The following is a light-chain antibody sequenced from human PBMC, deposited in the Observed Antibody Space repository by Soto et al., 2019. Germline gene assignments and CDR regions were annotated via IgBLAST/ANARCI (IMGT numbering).Light chain of an antibody. CDR1: QSVRGRK. V-gene: IGKV3-15*01. Sequence: EIVMTQSPATLSVSPGERVTLSCRASQSVRGRKVAWYQQKPGEAPRLLIFGASTRATGIPARFSGGGSGTELTLTISSLQSEDFAVYYCQQYSDWPPWTFGQGTKVEIK. J-gene: IGKJ1*01. CDR2: GAS. CDR3: QQYSDWPPWT.